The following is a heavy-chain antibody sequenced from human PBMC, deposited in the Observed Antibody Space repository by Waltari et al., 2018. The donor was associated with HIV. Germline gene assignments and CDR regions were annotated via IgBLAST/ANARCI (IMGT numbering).Heavy chain of an antibody. CDR2: IYDSGST. Sequence: QVQLQESGPGLVQPSETLSLPCTVPSGSISSSSYSWGWIRQPPGRGLEWIGNIYDSGSTYYNPSLKSRVTISVDTSKNQFSLKLSSVTAADTAVYYCANLPFVYFDYWGQGTLVTVSS. V-gene: IGHV4-39*01. CDR1: SGSISSSSYS. J-gene: IGHJ4*02. CDR3: ANLPFVYFDY.